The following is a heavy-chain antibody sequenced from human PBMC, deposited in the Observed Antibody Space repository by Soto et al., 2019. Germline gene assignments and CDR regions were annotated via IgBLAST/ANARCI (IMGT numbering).Heavy chain of an antibody. CDR3: ARDLAVLVYFGPLDY. Sequence: ASVKVSCKASGYSFISFYIHWVRQAPGQGLEWMGAINPSDGSSSYAQNFQGRVTMTSDTSTSTVNMELSSLRSEDTAFYYCARDLAVLVYFGPLDYWGQGTLVTVSS. CDR2: INPSDGSS. J-gene: IGHJ4*02. V-gene: IGHV1-46*03. D-gene: IGHD3-10*01. CDR1: GYSFISFY.